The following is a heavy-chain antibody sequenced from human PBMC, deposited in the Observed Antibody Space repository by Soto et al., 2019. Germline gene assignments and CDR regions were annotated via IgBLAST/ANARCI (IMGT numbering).Heavy chain of an antibody. D-gene: IGHD3-22*01. Sequence: PGGSLRLSCTASGFTFGDYAMSWVRQAPGKGLEWVGFIRSKAYGGTTEYAASVKGRFTISRDDSKSIAYLQMNSLKTEDTAVYYCTRVNTYYYDSSGLDYWGQGTLVTVSS. J-gene: IGHJ4*02. CDR2: IRSKAYGGTT. CDR1: GFTFGDYA. CDR3: TRVNTYYYDSSGLDY. V-gene: IGHV3-49*04.